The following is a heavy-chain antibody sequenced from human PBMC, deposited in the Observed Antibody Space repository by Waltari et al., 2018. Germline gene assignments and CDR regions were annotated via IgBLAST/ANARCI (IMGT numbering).Heavy chain of an antibody. CDR1: GGSISSSSYY. J-gene: IGHJ4*02. D-gene: IGHD3-3*01. Sequence: QLQLQESGPGLVKPSETLSLTCTVSGGSISSSSYYWGWIRQPPGKGLEWIGSIYYSGSTYYNPSLKSRVTISVDTSKNQFSLKLSSVTAADTAVYYCATGGYYDFWSGYEPVTDWGQGTLVTVSS. CDR2: IYYSGST. CDR3: ATGGYYDFWSGYEPVTD. V-gene: IGHV4-39*01.